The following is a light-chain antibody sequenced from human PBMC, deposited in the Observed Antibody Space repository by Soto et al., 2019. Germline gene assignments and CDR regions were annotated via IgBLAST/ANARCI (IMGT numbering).Light chain of an antibody. CDR3: AAWDDSLNGRGV. CDR2: SNN. CDR1: RSNIGSNT. Sequence: QSVLTQPPSASGTPGQRVTISCSGSRSNIGSNTVNWYQQLPGTAPKLLIYSNNQRPSGVPDRCSGSRSGTSASLAISGLQSEDEGDYYCAAWDDSLNGRGVFGGGTKLTVL. J-gene: IGLJ3*02. V-gene: IGLV1-44*01.